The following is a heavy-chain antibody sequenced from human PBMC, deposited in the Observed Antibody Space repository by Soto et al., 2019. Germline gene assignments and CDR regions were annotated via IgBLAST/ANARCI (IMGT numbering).Heavy chain of an antibody. CDR2: IYYTGST. Sequence: SDTLSLTCTVSGGSITSGDYYRSWIRQPPGKGLEWIGCIYYTGSTYYNPSLKSRVTISVDTSKNQFSLKLSSVTAADTAVYYCARVRHINAFDIWGQGTMVTVSS. D-gene: IGHD1-20*01. J-gene: IGHJ3*02. CDR1: GGSITSGDYY. V-gene: IGHV4-30-4*02. CDR3: ARVRHINAFDI.